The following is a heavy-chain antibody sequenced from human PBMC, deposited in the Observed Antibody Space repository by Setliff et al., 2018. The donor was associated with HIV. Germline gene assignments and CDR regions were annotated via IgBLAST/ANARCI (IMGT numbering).Heavy chain of an antibody. CDR3: MYGGRTATTH. CDR1: GFTFSYYT. Sequence: PGGSLRLSCEASGFTFSYYTMNWVRQAPGKGLEWVASISPNSSNTYYADSMKGRFTIARDSVKKSVTLQLTSLRVEDTAVYYCMYGGRTATTHWGQGTLVTVSS. D-gene: IGHD4-17*01. CDR2: ISPNSSNT. V-gene: IGHV3-21*01. J-gene: IGHJ4*02.